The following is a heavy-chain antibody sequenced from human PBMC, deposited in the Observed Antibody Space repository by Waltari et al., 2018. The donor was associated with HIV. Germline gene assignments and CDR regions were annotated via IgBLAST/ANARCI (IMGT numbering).Heavy chain of an antibody. V-gene: IGHV1-18*01. CDR1: GYTFSAYA. CDR3: ARGVALVRGVKIRGHMDV. J-gene: IGHJ6*02. CDR2: INNCEGQT. Sequence: VQLVQSGAEVKRPGASVRVSCTSSGYTFSAYAINWVRQAPGQGLEWMGWINNCEGQTNFAEEYQGRVTMTTDTSKSTAYMGLRSLRSDDTAVYFCARGVALVRGVKIRGHMDVWGQGTTVTVSS. D-gene: IGHD3-10*01.